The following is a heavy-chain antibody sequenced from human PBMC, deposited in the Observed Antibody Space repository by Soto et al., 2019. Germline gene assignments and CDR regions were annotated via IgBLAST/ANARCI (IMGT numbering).Heavy chain of an antibody. CDR3: ARVPWLPAVAGTSYFDY. CDR2: ISYDGSNK. CDR1: GFTFSSYA. D-gene: IGHD6-19*01. Sequence: GGSLRLSCAASGFTFSSYAMHWVRQAPGKGLEWVAVISYDGSNKYYADSVKGRFTISRDNSKNTLYLQMNSLRAEDTAVYYCARVPWLPAVAGTSYFDYWGQGTLVTVSS. J-gene: IGHJ4*02. V-gene: IGHV3-30-3*01.